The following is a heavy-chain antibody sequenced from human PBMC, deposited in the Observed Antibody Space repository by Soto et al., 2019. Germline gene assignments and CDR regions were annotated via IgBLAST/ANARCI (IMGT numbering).Heavy chain of an antibody. J-gene: IGHJ4*02. V-gene: IGHV2-5*02. Sequence: QITLKESGPPLVRPTQTLTLTCTFSGFSLSSSGVGVGWIRQPPGKALEWLALIYWDDDKRYSPSLKSRLTITKDTSKYQVVLTLTKLDTVDTATYYCARGGWTTYYSPFFDYWGQGTLVTVSS. D-gene: IGHD3-10*01. CDR3: ARGGWTTYYSPFFDY. CDR1: GFSLSSSGVG. CDR2: IYWDDDK.